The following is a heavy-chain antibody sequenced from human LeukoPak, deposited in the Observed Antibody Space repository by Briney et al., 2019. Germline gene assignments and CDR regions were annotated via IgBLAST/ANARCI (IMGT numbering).Heavy chain of an antibody. D-gene: IGHD5-24*01. J-gene: IGHJ4*02. CDR3: ARQFESFDF. CDR2: IYYSGST. V-gene: IGHV4-39*07. Sequence: SETLSLTCTVSGGSISSSSYYWGWTRQPPGMGLEWIGSIYYSGSTYYNPSLKSRVTISVDTSKNQFSLKLSSVTAADTAVYYCARQFESFDFWGQGTLVTVSS. CDR1: GGSISSSSYY.